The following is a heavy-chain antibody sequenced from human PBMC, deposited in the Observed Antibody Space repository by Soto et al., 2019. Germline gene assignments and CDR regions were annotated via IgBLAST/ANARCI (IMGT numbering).Heavy chain of an antibody. CDR3: AKDRDDYRNYVFDY. CDR1: GFTFTNYA. CDR2: SSGSGSGGST. Sequence: EVQLLESGGGLVQPGGFLRLSCAASGFTFTNYAMTWVRQAPGKGLEWVSISSGSGSGGSTNYADSVKGRFTISRDNSKNTLYLQMNSLRVEDTAVYYCAKDRDDYRNYVFDYWGQGTLVTVSS. D-gene: IGHD4-4*01. J-gene: IGHJ4*02. V-gene: IGHV3-23*01.